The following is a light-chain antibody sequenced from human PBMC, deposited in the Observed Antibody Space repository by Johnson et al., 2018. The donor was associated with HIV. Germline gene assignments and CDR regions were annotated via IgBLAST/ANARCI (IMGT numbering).Light chain of an antibody. CDR2: KNT. Sequence: QSVLTQPPSVSAAPGHKVTISCSGSSSTIGNKYVSWYQLLPGTAPKLLIYKNTQRPSGIPDRFSGSKSGTSATLGITGLQTGDEADYYCGTWDTSLSAGGVFGTGTKVTVL. J-gene: IGLJ1*01. CDR3: GTWDTSLSAGGV. CDR1: SSTIGNKY. V-gene: IGLV1-51*02.